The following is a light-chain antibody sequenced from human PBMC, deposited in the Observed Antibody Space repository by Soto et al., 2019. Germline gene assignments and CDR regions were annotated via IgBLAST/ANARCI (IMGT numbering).Light chain of an antibody. J-gene: IGLJ1*01. V-gene: IGLV2-14*01. CDR2: EVN. CDR1: SSDIGAYDY. Sequence: QSALTQPASLSGSPGQSITISCTGTSSDIGAYDYVSWFQQHPGKAPKLMISEVNNRPSGVSNRFSGSKSGNTAYLTLSRLQVEDQAEYFCFSFKTTSTHVFGTGTKVTVL. CDR3: FSFKTTSTHV.